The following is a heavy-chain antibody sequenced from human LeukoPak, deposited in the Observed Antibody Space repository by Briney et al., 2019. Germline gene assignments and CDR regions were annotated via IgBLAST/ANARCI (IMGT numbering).Heavy chain of an antibody. J-gene: IGHJ4*02. CDR1: GGSFSGYY. CDR3: ARGGLVLRNFDWLTRPLFDY. CDR2: INHSGST. V-gene: IGHV4-34*01. D-gene: IGHD3-9*01. Sequence: SETLSLTCAVYGGSFSGYYWSWTRQPPGKGLEWIGEINHSGSTNYNPSLKSRVTISVDTSKNQFSLKLSSVTAADTAVYYCARGGLVLRNFDWLTRPLFDYWGQGTLVTVSS.